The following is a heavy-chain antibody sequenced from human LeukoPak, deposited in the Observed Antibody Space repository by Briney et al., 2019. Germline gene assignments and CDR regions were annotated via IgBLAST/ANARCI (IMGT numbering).Heavy chain of an antibody. CDR3: PREGAYLNAFDI. V-gene: IGHV1-2*06. CDR1: GYTLTGYY. CDR2: INPKRGGT. J-gene: IGHJ3*02. D-gene: IGHD3-16*01. Sequence: ASVKVSCKASGYTLTGYYMHWVRQAPGQGLEWLGRINPKRGGTNYAQKFQGRVTMTRNTPISTAYMELSRLKSDETAVYYCPREGAYLNAFDIWGQGTMVTVSS.